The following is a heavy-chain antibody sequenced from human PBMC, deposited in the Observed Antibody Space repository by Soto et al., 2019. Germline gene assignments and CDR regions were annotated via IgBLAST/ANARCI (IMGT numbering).Heavy chain of an antibody. D-gene: IGHD5-12*01. Sequence: PVGSLRLSCASSVCTFSSYSMNWVRHSPGKWLEWVSSISSSSSYIYYADSVKGRFTISRDNAKNSLYLQMNSLRAEDTAVYYCARSVYSGYDWGGYYFYGMEVWGQCTTVTVS. CDR2: ISSSSSYI. CDR3: ARSVYSGYDWGGYYFYGMEV. V-gene: IGHV3-21*01. CDR1: VCTFSSYS. J-gene: IGHJ6*02.